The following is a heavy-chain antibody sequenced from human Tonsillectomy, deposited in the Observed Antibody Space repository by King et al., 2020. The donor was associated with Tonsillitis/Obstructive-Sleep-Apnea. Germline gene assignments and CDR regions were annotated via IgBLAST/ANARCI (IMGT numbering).Heavy chain of an antibody. Sequence: VQLVESGGGLVQPGGSLRLSCAASGFTFSSYAMSWVRQAPGKGLEWVSAISGRGGSTYYADSVKGRFTISRDNSKNTLYLQMNSLRAEDTAVYDCAKGTLGGYDSEDYNYGMDVWGQGTTVTVSS. CDR2: ISGRGGST. D-gene: IGHD5-12*01. CDR1: GFTFSSYA. V-gene: IGHV3-23*04. J-gene: IGHJ6*02. CDR3: AKGTLGGYDSEDYNYGMDV.